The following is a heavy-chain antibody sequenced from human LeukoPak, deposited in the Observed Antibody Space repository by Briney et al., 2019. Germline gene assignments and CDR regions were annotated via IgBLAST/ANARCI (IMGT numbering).Heavy chain of an antibody. Sequence: GGSLRLSCAASGFTFSSYTMNWVRQAPGKGLEWVSSITSSSSYIYYADSLKGRFTISRDNAKNSLYLQMNSLRAEDTAIYYCARQWQWLGFGWFDPWGQGTLVTVSS. J-gene: IGHJ5*02. V-gene: IGHV3-21*01. CDR1: GFTFSSYT. CDR3: ARQWQWLGFGWFDP. D-gene: IGHD6-19*01. CDR2: ITSSSSYI.